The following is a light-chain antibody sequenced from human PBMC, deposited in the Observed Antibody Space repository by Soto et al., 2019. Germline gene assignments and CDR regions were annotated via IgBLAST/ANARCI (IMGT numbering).Light chain of an antibody. CDR3: QQYNNWPCT. J-gene: IGKJ1*01. CDR1: QSVSSN. V-gene: IGKV3-15*01. Sequence: EIVMTQSLATLSVSPGERATLSCRASQSVSSNLAWYQQKPGQAPRLLIYGASTRATGIPARFSGSGSGTDFTLTISSLQSEDFAVYYCQQYNNWPCTFGQGTKVEIK. CDR2: GAS.